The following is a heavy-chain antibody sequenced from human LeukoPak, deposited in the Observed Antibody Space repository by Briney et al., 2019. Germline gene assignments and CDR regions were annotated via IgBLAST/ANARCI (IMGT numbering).Heavy chain of an antibody. CDR1: GFTFSSYG. CDR3: AKDVISWFDP. J-gene: IGHJ5*02. Sequence: PGGSLRLSCAASGFTFSSYGMHWVRQAPGKGLEWVAFIRYDGSNKYYADSVKGRFTISRDNSKNTLYLQMNSLRAKDTAVYYCAKDVISWFDPWGQGTLVTVSS. V-gene: IGHV3-30*02. D-gene: IGHD2-15*01. CDR2: IRYDGSNK.